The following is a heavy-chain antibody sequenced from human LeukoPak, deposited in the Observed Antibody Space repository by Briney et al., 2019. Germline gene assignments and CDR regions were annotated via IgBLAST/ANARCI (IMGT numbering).Heavy chain of an antibody. CDR3: ARDSRYYYDSRNYDNVAFDM. Sequence: GGSLRLSCAASGFTISSYWMHWVRQGPGKGLVWVSRISSDGRTTSYADSVKGRFTISRDNAKNTLYLQMNSLRVEDTAVYYCARDSRYYYDSRNYDNVAFDMWGQGTMVTVSS. J-gene: IGHJ3*02. CDR2: ISSDGRTT. V-gene: IGHV3-74*01. D-gene: IGHD3-10*01. CDR1: GFTISSYW.